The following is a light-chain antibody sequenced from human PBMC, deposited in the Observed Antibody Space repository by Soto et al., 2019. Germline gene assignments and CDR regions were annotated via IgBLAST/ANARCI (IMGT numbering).Light chain of an antibody. J-gene: IGLJ2*01. CDR2: EGS. Sequence: QSVLTQPASVSGSPGQSITISCTGSSSDVGRYNLVSWYQHHPGKAPKLMIYEGSKRPSGVSNRFSGSKSGSTASLTISGLQAEAEADYYCSSYAGTTTFVVFGGGTKVTVL. V-gene: IGLV2-23*01. CDR1: SSDVGRYNL. CDR3: SSYAGTTTFVV.